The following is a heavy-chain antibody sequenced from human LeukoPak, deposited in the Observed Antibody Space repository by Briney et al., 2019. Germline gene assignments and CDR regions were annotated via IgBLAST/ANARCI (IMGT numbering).Heavy chain of an antibody. CDR1: GGSISSYY. D-gene: IGHD3-3*01. J-gene: IGHJ4*02. V-gene: IGHV4-4*09. CDR2: LYTSGST. CDR3: ARHAVSSRYYDFWSCFDWSYDY. Sequence: SETLSLICTVSGGSISSYYWSWLRQPPGKGLEWIGYLYTSGSTNYNPSLKGRVTISVDTSKNHFSMKLSSVTAAHTAVYYGARHAVSSRYYDFWSCFDWSYDYWGQGTLVTVSS.